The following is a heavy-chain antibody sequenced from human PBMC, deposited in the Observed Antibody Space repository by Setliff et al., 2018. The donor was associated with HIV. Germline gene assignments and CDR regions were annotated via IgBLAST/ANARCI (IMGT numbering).Heavy chain of an antibody. V-gene: IGHV1-18*01. CDR3: AKDPSVTVTTI. Sequence: ASVKVSCKPSGYTFTAYGLSWVRQAPGQRLEWMGWISTYNGNTNYAQKFQGRVTMTTDTSTSTAYMELRSLRSDDTAVYYCAKDPSVTVTTIWGQGTMVTVSS. D-gene: IGHD4-17*01. CDR1: GYTFTAYG. CDR2: ISTYNGNT. J-gene: IGHJ3*02.